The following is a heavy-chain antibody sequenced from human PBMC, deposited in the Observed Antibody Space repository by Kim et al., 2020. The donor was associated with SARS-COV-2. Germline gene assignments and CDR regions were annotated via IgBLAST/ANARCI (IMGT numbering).Heavy chain of an antibody. CDR3: ASRCGGTRRKDYYGSGSYWYYGMDV. CDR1: GGSFSGYY. D-gene: IGHD3-10*01. V-gene: IGHV4-34*01. Sequence: SETLSLTCAVYGGSFSGYYWSWIRQPPGKGLEWIGEINHSGSTNYNPSLKSRVTISVDTSKNQFSLKLSSVTAADTAVYYCASRCGGTRRKDYYGSGSYWYYGMDVWGQGTTVTVSS. CDR2: INHSGST. J-gene: IGHJ6*02.